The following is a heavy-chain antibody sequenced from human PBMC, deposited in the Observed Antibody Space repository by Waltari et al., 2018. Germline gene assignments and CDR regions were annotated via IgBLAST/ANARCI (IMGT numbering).Heavy chain of an antibody. CDR1: GASISIISRDY. J-gene: IGHJ4*02. CDR2: IYSGGAT. D-gene: IGHD2-21*01. Sequence: QLELQESGPGLVKPSETLSLTCIVSGASISIISRDYWGWIRQPPGKGLEWIGSIYSGGATHYNPSLTSRVTLSVDTSKNQFSLRLRSVTAADTAVYYCARYIVGTMVDYWSPGTLVTVSS. V-gene: IGHV4-39*01. CDR3: ARYIVGTMVDY.